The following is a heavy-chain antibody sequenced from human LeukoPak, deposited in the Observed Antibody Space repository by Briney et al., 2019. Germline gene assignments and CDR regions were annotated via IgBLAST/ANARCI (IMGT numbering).Heavy chain of an antibody. Sequence: SVKVSCKASGGTFSSYAISWVRQAPGQGLEWMGGIIPIFGTANYAQKFQGRVTITADESTSTAYMELSSLRSEDTAVYYCARGLLGYCSSTSCHTGEILYYYGMDVWGQGTTVTVSS. CDR3: ARGLLGYCSSTSCHTGEILYYYGMDV. V-gene: IGHV1-69*13. CDR2: IIPIFGTA. CDR1: GGTFSSYA. D-gene: IGHD2-2*02. J-gene: IGHJ6*02.